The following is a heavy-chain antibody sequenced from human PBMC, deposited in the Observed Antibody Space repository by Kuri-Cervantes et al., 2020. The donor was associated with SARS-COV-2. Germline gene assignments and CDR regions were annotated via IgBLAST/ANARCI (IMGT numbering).Heavy chain of an antibody. CDR3: AKTSDSGYFYRLWFDS. D-gene: IGHD3-22*01. CDR1: GGSISTSY. J-gene: IGHJ5*01. V-gene: IGHV4-59*01. Sequence: SETLSLTCNVSGGSISTSYWSWIRQPPGKGLEWIGYIYYSGNTNYNPSLNSRVTISVDTSKNQFSLKLSSVTAADTAIYYCAKTSDSGYFYRLWFDSWGQGTLVTVSS. CDR2: IYYSGNT.